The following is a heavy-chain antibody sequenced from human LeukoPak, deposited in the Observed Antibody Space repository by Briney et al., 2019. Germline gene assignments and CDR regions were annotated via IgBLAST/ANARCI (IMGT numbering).Heavy chain of an antibody. CDR1: GFTFSNAW. Sequence: GGSLRLSCAASGFTFSNAWMSWVRQAPGKGLEWVGRIKSKTDGGTTDYAAPVKGRFTISSDDSKNTLYLQMNSLKTEDTAVYYCTTVPIWFGELNFDYWGQGTLVTVSS. CDR3: TTVPIWFGELNFDY. J-gene: IGHJ4*02. CDR2: IKSKTDGGTT. D-gene: IGHD3-10*01. V-gene: IGHV3-15*01.